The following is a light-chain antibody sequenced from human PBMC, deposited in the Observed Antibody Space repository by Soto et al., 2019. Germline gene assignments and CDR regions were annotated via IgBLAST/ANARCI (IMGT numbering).Light chain of an antibody. CDR2: GAS. CDR3: QQYGSSPPIT. Sequence: EIVLTQSPGTLSLSPGERATLSCRASQSVSNNYLAWYQQKPGQAPRLLIYGASNRATGIPDRFSGSGSGTEFFLNISSLQSEDSAVYYCQQYGSSPPITFGQGTRLEI. CDR1: QSVSNNY. J-gene: IGKJ5*01. V-gene: IGKV3-20*01.